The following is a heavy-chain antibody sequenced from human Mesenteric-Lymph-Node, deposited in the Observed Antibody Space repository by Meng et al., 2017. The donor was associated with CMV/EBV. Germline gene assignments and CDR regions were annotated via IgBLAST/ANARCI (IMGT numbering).Heavy chain of an antibody. CDR1: GGSVSNGDHS. V-gene: IGHV4-30-2*01. CDR3: ANDYGSGSYRFDY. CDR2: IFYTGST. Sequence: SGGSVSNGDHSWSWVRQQPGRGLELLGYIFYTGSTYYNPSLKGRVTMSMDRSKNQFSLKLTSVTAADTAVYYCANDYGSGSYRFDYWGQGNLVTVSS. J-gene: IGHJ4*02. D-gene: IGHD3-10*01.